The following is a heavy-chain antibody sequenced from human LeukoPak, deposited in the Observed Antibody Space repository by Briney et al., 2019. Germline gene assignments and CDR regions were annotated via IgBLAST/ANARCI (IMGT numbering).Heavy chain of an antibody. Sequence: SETLSLTCIVSGGSISSYYWSWIRQPPGKGLEWIGFISNSGSTNYNPSLKSRVTISIDTSKNQFSLKLSSVTAADTAVYYCASQRGYRPDYWGQGTLVTDSS. V-gene: IGHV4-59*01. J-gene: IGHJ4*02. CDR1: GGSISSYY. CDR3: ASQRGYRPDY. D-gene: IGHD2-15*01. CDR2: ISNSGST.